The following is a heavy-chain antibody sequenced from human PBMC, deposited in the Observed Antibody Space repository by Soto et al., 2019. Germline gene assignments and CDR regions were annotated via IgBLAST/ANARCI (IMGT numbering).Heavy chain of an antibody. CDR3: ARSLLVVPAALDY. CDR2: IYPGDSDT. J-gene: IGHJ4*01. Sequence: GESLKISCKGSGYSFTSYWVGWVRQMPGKGLEWMGIIYPGDSDTRYSPSFQGQVTISADKSISTAYLQWSSLKASDTAMYYCARSLLVVPAALDYWGHGTLVTVSS. CDR1: GYSFTSYW. V-gene: IGHV5-51*01. D-gene: IGHD2-2*01.